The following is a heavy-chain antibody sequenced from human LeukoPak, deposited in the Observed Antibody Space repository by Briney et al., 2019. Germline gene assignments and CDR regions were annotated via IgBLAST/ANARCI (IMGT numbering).Heavy chain of an antibody. V-gene: IGHV3-11*01. CDR2: ISNSGTTI. CDR3: ARALAGFSFDP. D-gene: IGHD3-10*01. J-gene: IGHJ5*02. Sequence: GGSLRLSCAASGFTFSDYYMSWIRQAPGKGLEWVSYISNSGTTINYADSVKGRFTISRDNAKNSLYLQMNSLRAEDTAMYYCARALAGFSFDPWGQGTLVTVSS. CDR1: GFTFSDYY.